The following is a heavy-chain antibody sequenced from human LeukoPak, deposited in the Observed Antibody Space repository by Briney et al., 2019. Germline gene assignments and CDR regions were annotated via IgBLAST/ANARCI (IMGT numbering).Heavy chain of an antibody. CDR2: ITSSSNYI. CDR3: ARDQGDYGDFDY. J-gene: IGHJ4*02. Sequence: GGSLRLSCAASGFSFRSYSMSWVRQAPGQGLEWVSSITSSSNYIYYSDSVKGRFTISRDNAKNSLYLQMNSLRAEDTAVYYCARDQGDYGDFDYWGQGTRVTVSS. CDR1: GFSFRSYS. V-gene: IGHV3-21*01. D-gene: IGHD4-17*01.